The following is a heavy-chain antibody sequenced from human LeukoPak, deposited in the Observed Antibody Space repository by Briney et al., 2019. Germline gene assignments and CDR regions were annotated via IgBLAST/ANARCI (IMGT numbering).Heavy chain of an antibody. CDR2: IYSGGST. CDR3: ARETWAAAYDY. J-gene: IGHJ4*02. CDR1: GFTVSSNY. Sequence: GGSLRLSCAASGFTVSSNYMSWVRQAPGKGLEWVSVIYSGGSTYYADSVKGRFTISRDNSKNTLYLQMNSLRAEDTAVYYCARETWAAAYDYWGQGTLVTVSS. V-gene: IGHV3-53*01. D-gene: IGHD6-13*01.